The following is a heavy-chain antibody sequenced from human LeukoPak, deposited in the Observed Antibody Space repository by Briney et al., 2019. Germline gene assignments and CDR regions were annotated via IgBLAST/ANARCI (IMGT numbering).Heavy chain of an antibody. CDR1: GGSISSYY. CDR3: ARTMVRGVVMYYYYYGMDV. J-gene: IGHJ6*02. CDR2: IYYSGST. Sequence: SETLSLTCTVSGGSISSYYWSWIRQPPGKGLEWIGYIYYSGSTNYNPSLKSRVTISVDTSKNQFSRKLSSVTAADTAVYYCARTMVRGVVMYYYYYGMDVWGQGTTVTVSS. D-gene: IGHD3-10*01. V-gene: IGHV4-59*01.